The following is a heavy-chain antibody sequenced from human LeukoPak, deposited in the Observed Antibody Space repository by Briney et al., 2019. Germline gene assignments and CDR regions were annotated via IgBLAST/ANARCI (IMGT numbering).Heavy chain of an antibody. CDR1: GDSISSGGSY. CDR2: IYYSGTT. CDR3: AGAACSSTSCYAGYYYGMDV. J-gene: IGHJ6*02. V-gene: IGHV4-31*03. D-gene: IGHD2-2*01. Sequence: SETLSLTCTVSGDSISSGGSYWSWTRQHPGEGLEWIGYIYYSGTTQYNPSLKSRVTISIDASKNQFSLKLTSVTAADTAVYYCAGAACSSTSCYAGYYYGMDVWGQGTTVTVSS.